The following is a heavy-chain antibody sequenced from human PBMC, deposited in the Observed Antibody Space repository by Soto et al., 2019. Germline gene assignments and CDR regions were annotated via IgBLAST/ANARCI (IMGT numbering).Heavy chain of an antibody. Sequence: SEPLSVTCSVSGGTVISHYWSWVRQPTGKGLEWIGRIYISGNTKYNPSFKSRVTMSVDTSKNRVSLRLSSVTAADTAVYYCARELKPYNSGWYFTLSWSQGTQVTVSS. CDR3: ARELKPYNSGWYFTLS. J-gene: IGHJ5*02. CDR2: IYISGNT. V-gene: IGHV4-4*07. CDR1: GGTVISHY. D-gene: IGHD6-19*01.